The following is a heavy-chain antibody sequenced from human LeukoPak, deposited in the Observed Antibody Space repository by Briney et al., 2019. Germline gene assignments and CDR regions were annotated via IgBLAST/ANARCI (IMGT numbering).Heavy chain of an antibody. V-gene: IGHV4-59*08. J-gene: IGHJ4*02. Sequence: PSETLSLTCSVSGGSVSSYYWSWLRQPPGKGLEWIGYIYYRGSTNYNPSLKSRVTLSVDTSKKQFSLKLRSVTAADTAVYYCATVDTTMGKDSWGQGTLVTVSS. CDR2: IYYRGST. CDR3: ATVDTTMGKDS. D-gene: IGHD5-18*01. CDR1: GGSVSSYY.